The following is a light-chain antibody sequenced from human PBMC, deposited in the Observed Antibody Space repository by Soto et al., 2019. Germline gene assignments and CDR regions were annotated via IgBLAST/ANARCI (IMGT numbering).Light chain of an antibody. CDR3: SSYTSSSTYV. J-gene: IGLJ1*01. Sequence: SVLTPPASVSGSPGQSIAISCTGTSSEVGGYNYVSWYQQHPGKAPKLMVYDVSNRPSGVSNRFSGSKSGNTASLTISGLQAEDEADYYCSSYTSSSTYVFGTGTKVTVL. V-gene: IGLV2-14*01. CDR1: SSEVGGYNY. CDR2: DVS.